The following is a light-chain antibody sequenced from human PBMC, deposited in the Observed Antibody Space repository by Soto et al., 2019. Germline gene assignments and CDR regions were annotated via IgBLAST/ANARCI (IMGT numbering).Light chain of an antibody. CDR3: QQYNDWPPWT. CDR2: GAS. Sequence: EIVMTQSPATLSVSPGERATLSSRASQSVSSNLAWYQQKPGQAPRLLIYGASTRATGIPDRFSGSGSGTEFTLTISSLQSEDFAVYYCQQYNDWPPWTFGQGTKVEIK. V-gene: IGKV3-15*01. CDR1: QSVSSN. J-gene: IGKJ1*01.